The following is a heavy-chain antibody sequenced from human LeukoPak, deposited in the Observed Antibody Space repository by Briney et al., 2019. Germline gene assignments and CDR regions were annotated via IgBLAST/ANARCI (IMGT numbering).Heavy chain of an antibody. CDR2: IKQDGSEK. Sequence: PGGSLRLSCAASGFSFSDYWMNWVRQAPGKELEWVANIKQDGSEKYYVDSVKGRFTISRDNAKNSLYLQMNSLRAEGTAVYFCAGGSGWVTDSWGQGTLVTVSS. D-gene: IGHD6-19*01. V-gene: IGHV3-7*01. CDR1: GFSFSDYW. CDR3: AGGSGWVTDS. J-gene: IGHJ4*02.